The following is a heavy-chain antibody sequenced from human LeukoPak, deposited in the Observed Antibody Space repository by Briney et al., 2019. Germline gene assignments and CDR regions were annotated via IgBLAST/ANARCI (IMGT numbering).Heavy chain of an antibody. D-gene: IGHD5-24*01. Sequence: SETLPLTCTVSGGSISSSSYYWGWIRQPPGKGLEWIGSIYYSGSTYYNLSLKSRVTISVDTSKNQFSLKLSSVTAADTAVYYCARLRDGYNYDYWGQGTLVTVSS. CDR1: GGSISSSSYY. CDR2: IYYSGST. CDR3: ARLRDGYNYDY. J-gene: IGHJ4*02. V-gene: IGHV4-39*01.